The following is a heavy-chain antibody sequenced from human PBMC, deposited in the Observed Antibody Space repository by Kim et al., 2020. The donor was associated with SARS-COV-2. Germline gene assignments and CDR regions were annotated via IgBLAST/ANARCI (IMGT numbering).Heavy chain of an antibody. CDR1: GGSISSSSYY. CDR3: ASLARELPSYYYYGMDV. Sequence: SETLSLTCTVSGGSISSSSYYWGWIRQPPGKGLEWIGSIYYSGSTYYNPSLKSRVTISVDTSKNQFSLKLSSVTAADTAVYYCASLARELPSYYYYGMDVWGQGTTVTVSS. V-gene: IGHV4-39*01. D-gene: IGHD1-26*01. CDR2: IYYSGST. J-gene: IGHJ6*02.